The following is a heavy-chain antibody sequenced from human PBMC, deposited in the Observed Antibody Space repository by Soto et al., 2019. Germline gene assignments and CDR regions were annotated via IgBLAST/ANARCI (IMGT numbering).Heavy chain of an antibody. D-gene: IGHD3-3*01. V-gene: IGHV1-46*01. CDR3: ARVGWYYDFWSGPPNYGMDV. CDR1: GYTFTSYC. J-gene: IGHJ6*02. Sequence: ASVKVSCKASGYTFTSYCMHWVRQAPGQGLEWMGIINPSGGSTSYAQKFQGRVTMTRDTSTSTVYMELSSLRSEDTAVYYCARVGWYYDFWSGPPNYGMDVWGQGTTVTVSS. CDR2: INPSGGST.